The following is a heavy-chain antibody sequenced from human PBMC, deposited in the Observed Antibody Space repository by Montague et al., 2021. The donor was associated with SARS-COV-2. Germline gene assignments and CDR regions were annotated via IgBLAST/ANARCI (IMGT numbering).Heavy chain of an antibody. CDR3: ARSWNYAFDI. CDR2: TYYGSSWNT. D-gene: IGHD1-7*01. Sequence: CAISGDSVSRNNPAWNWIRQSPSRGLEWLGRTYYGSSWNTDYAVSVKSRITISPDTSKNQLSLHLNSVTPEDTAVYYCARSWNYAFDIWSQGTMVIVSS. V-gene: IGHV6-1*01. CDR1: GDSVSRNNPA. J-gene: IGHJ3*02.